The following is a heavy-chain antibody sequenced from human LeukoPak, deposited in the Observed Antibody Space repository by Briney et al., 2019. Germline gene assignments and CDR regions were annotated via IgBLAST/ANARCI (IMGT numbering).Heavy chain of an antibody. CDR3: TTDCSLWFGECD. CDR2: IKSKTDGGTT. Sequence: AGGSLRLSCAASGFTFSVAWMSWARQAPGKGLEWVGRIKSKTDGGTTDYAAPVKGRFTISRDDPKNTLYLQMTSLKTEDTAVYYCTTDCSLWFGECDWGQGTLVTVSS. D-gene: IGHD3-10*01. CDR1: GFTFSVAW. V-gene: IGHV3-15*01. J-gene: IGHJ4*02.